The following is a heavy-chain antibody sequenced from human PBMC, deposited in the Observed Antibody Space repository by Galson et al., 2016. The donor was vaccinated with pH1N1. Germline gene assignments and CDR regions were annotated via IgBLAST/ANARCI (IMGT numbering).Heavy chain of an antibody. Sequence: SLRLSCAASGFAFSSYEMNWVRQALGKGLEWVSHISRSGSTIHYADSVKGRFTVSRDNAKNSLYLQMNSLRAEDTAVYYCARPAGQQWLVILPFGYWGQGILVTVSS. V-gene: IGHV3-48*03. CDR3: ARPAGQQWLVILPFGY. J-gene: IGHJ4*02. CDR1: GFAFSSYE. CDR2: ISRSGSTI. D-gene: IGHD6-19*01.